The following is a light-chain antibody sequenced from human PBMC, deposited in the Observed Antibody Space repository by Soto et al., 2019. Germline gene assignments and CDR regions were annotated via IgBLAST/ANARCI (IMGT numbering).Light chain of an antibody. J-gene: IGKJ1*01. CDR2: KAS. V-gene: IGKV1-5*03. Sequence: IKMTQSPSTVSASVGDSVTITCRASQDLRTLLSWFHQKPGKAPKLLIYKASTLESGVQSRFSGSGSGTEFTLTINALQPDDFGTYYCQQYHSSWTFGLGTKVDIK. CDR3: QQYHSSWT. CDR1: QDLRTL.